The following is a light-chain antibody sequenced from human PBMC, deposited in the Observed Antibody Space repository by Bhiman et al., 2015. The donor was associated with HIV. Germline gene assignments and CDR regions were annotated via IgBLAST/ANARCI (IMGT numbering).Light chain of an antibody. J-gene: IGLJ1*01. CDR2: QDT. Sequence: SYELTQPPSVSVSPGQTASITCSGDKLGDKYACWYQQKPGQSPXLVIYQDTKRPSGIPERFSGSNSGNTATLTISGTQAMDEADYYCQAWDSSTVVFGTGTKVTVL. CDR3: QAWDSSTVV. V-gene: IGLV3-1*01. CDR1: KLGDKY.